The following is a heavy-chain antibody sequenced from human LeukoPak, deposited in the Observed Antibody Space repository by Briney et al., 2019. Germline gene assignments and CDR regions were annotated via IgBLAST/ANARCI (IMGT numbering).Heavy chain of an antibody. CDR2: IIPIFGTA. D-gene: IGHD3-22*01. Sequence: SVKVSCKASGGTFSSYAVSWVRQAPGQGLEWMGGIIPIFGTANYAQKFQGRVTITTDESTSTAYMELSSLRSEDTAVYYCASEKYYYDSSGYYDYWGQGTLVTVSS. V-gene: IGHV1-69*05. CDR3: ASEKYYYDSSGYYDY. CDR1: GGTFSSYA. J-gene: IGHJ4*02.